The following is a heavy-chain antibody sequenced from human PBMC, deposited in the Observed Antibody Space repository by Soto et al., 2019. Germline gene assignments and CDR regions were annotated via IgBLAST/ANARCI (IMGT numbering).Heavy chain of an antibody. V-gene: IGHV1-18*01. CDR1: AYTFTSYA. J-gene: IGHJ4*02. CDR3: GGDYRSEYPGSSRTPFDY. D-gene: IGHD6-6*01. Sequence: SAKISCNASAYTFTSYAFTSVRQAPVQGLEWMVWISASNGHTNYAQTFQSRVTMTTDTSTTTPYMQVRSLRSDDTAVYYDGGDYRSEYPGSSRTPFDYWGQGSLVTVSS. CDR2: ISASNGHT.